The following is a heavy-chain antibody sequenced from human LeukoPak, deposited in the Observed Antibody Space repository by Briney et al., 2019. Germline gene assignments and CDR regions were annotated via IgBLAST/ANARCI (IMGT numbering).Heavy chain of an antibody. Sequence: GSSVKVSCKASGGTFSSYTISWVRQAPGQGLEWMGRIIPILGIANYAQKFQGRVTITADKSTSTAYMELSSLRSEDTAVYYWASLVSGSLLDYWGQGTLVTVSS. J-gene: IGHJ4*02. D-gene: IGHD1-26*01. CDR3: ASLVSGSLLDY. CDR1: GGTFSSYT. CDR2: IIPILGIA. V-gene: IGHV1-69*02.